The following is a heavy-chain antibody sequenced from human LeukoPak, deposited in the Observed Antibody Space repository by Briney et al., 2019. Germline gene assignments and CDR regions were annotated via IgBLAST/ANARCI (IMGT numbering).Heavy chain of an antibody. CDR2: ISAYNGNT. CDR3: ARDFLPYTSQSYDFQPFNV. J-gene: IGHJ3*01. D-gene: IGHD3/OR15-3a*01. V-gene: IGHV1-18*01. Sequence: ASVKVSCKASGYTFTSYGISWVRQAPGQGLEWMGWISAYNGNTNYAQKLQGRVTMTTDTSTSTAYMELRSLRSDDTAVYYCARDFLPYTSQSYDFQPFNVWGQGTMLTVSS. CDR1: GYTFTSYG.